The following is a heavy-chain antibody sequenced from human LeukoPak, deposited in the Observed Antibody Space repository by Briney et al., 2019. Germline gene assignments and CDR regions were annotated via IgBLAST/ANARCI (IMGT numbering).Heavy chain of an antibody. CDR3: AKDSLWFEVVVAATRFDY. CDR2: ISGGGGNT. CDR1: GFTFSTYA. Sequence: PGGSLRLSCAASGFTFSTYAMNWVRQAPGKGLEWVSAISGGGGNTYYADSVKGRFTISRDNSKNTLYLQMNSLRAEDTAVYYCAKDSLWFEVVVAATRFDYWGQGTLVTVSS. J-gene: IGHJ4*02. D-gene: IGHD2-15*01. V-gene: IGHV3-23*01.